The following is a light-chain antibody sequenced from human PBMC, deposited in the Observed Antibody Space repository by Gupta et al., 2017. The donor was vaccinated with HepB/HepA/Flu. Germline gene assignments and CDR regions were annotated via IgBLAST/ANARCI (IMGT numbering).Light chain of an antibody. CDR1: SSNIGNNY. V-gene: IGLV1-51*02. Sequence: QSVLTQPPSVSAAPGQKVTISCSGSSSNIGNNYVSWYQHVPGTAPKLLIYENSKRPSGIPDRFSGSRSGTSATLGITGLQTGDEAYYYCGTWDSSLGGGVFGGGTKLTVL. CDR2: ENS. J-gene: IGLJ3*02. CDR3: GTWDSSLGGGV.